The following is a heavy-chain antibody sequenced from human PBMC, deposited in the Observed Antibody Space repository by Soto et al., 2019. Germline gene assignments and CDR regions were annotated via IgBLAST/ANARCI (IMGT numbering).Heavy chain of an antibody. Sequence: QVQLLASGGGVVQPGRSLRLSCAASGFTFSSYGMHWVRQAPGKGLEWVAGIWYDGSNKYYADSVKGRFTISRDNSKNTLYLQMNSLRAEDTAVYYCARDPTYYYDSSGYSIDYWGQGTLVTVSS. CDR1: GFTFSSYG. CDR2: IWYDGSNK. J-gene: IGHJ4*02. CDR3: ARDPTYYYDSSGYSIDY. V-gene: IGHV3-33*01. D-gene: IGHD3-22*01.